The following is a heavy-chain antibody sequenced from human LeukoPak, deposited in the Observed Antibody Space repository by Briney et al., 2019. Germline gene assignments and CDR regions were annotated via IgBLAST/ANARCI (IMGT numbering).Heavy chain of an antibody. V-gene: IGHV4-4*02. D-gene: IGHD6-19*01. CDR2: IYHSGST. Sequence: SGTLSLTCAVSGGSISSSNWWSWVRQPPGKGLEWIGEIYHSGSTNYNPSLKSRVTISVDKSKNQFSLKLSSVTAADTAVYYCARDRGYSSGWSISYWYFDLWGRGTLVTVSS. CDR3: ARDRGYSSGWSISYWYFDL. J-gene: IGHJ2*01. CDR1: GGSISSSNW.